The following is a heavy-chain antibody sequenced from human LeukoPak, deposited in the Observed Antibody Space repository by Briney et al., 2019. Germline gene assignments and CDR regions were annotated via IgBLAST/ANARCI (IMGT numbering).Heavy chain of an antibody. CDR3: GRAPSAAGTIDY. Sequence: GGSLRLSCAVSGFTFNSYWMHWVRQTPGKGLVWVSRLNSDGSGTSYADSVRGRFTISRDNAKNTLYLQMSSLRDEDMAVYYCGRAPSAAGTIDYWGQGTLVTVSS. D-gene: IGHD6-13*01. J-gene: IGHJ4*02. CDR2: LNSDGSGT. V-gene: IGHV3-74*01. CDR1: GFTFNSYW.